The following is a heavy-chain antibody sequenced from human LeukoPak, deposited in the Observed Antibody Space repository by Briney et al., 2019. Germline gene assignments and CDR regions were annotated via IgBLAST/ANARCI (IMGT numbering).Heavy chain of an antibody. V-gene: IGHV3-23*01. J-gene: IGHJ6*03. CDR3: AKDQRIYGILYYIYMDV. CDR2: ISGSGDNT. CDR1: GFTFSSYA. D-gene: IGHD3-10*01. Sequence: GGSLRLSCAASGFTFSSYAMGWVRQAPGKGLEWVSGISGSGDNTYYANSVKGRFTISRDNSKNTLYLEMDSLRTEDTAVYYCAKDQRIYGILYYIYMDVWGKGTTVTISS.